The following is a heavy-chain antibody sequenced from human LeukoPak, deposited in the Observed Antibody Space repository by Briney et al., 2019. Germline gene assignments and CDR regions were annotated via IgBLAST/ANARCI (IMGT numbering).Heavy chain of an antibody. D-gene: IGHD3-10*01. CDR2: IESKTDGGTA. Sequence: PGGSLRLSCAASGFSFSDAWMSWVRQIPGKGLEWVGRIESKTDGGTADYAAPVKGRFTISRDDSTNTLYLQMNSLKSEDTAVYYCTTYGSGRKFDYWGQGILVTVSS. CDR1: GFSFSDAW. V-gene: IGHV3-15*04. J-gene: IGHJ4*02. CDR3: TTYGSGRKFDY.